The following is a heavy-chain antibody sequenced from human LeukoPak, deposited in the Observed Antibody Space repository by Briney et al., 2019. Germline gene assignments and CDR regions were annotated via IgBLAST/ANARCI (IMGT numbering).Heavy chain of an antibody. CDR2: ISGSGGTT. V-gene: IGHV3-23*01. CDR1: GFTFTSYA. Sequence: TGGSLGLSCAASGFTFTSYAMSWVRQAPGKGLEWVSGISGSGGTTYQADSVKGRFTISRDNTKNTLYLQMNSLRAEDTAVYYCAKDWPPDYWGQGTLATVSS. J-gene: IGHJ4*02. CDR3: AKDWPPDY.